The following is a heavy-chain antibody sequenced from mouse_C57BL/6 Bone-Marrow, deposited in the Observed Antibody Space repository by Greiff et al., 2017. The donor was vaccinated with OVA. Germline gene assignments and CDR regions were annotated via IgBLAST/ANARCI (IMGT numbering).Heavy chain of an antibody. Sequence: VQLVESGAELVRPGASVTLSCKASGYTFTDYEMHWVKQTPVHGLEWIGAIDPETGGTAYNQKFKGKAILTADKSSSTAYMELRSLTSEDSAVYYCTRDGSSYRVAYWGQGTLVTVSA. CDR2: IDPETGGT. CDR3: TRDGSSYRVAY. J-gene: IGHJ3*01. V-gene: IGHV1-15*01. CDR1: GYTFTDYE. D-gene: IGHD1-1*01.